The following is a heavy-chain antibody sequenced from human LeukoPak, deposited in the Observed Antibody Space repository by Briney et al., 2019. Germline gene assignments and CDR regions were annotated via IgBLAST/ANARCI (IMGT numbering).Heavy chain of an antibody. D-gene: IGHD3-22*01. Sequence: GRSLRLSCAASGFTFSNYGMHWVRQAPGKGLEWVAVILYDGNKKYYTDSVKGRFTISRDNSKNTLYLQMNSLRAEDTAVYYCAKDHYDSGGTYTFDPWGQGTLVTVPS. CDR2: ILYDGNKK. V-gene: IGHV3-30*18. CDR1: GFTFSNYG. CDR3: AKDHYDSGGTYTFDP. J-gene: IGHJ5*02.